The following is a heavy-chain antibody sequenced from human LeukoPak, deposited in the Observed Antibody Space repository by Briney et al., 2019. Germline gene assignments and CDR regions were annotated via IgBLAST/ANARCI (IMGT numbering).Heavy chain of an antibody. J-gene: IGHJ4*02. V-gene: IGHV4-34*01. CDR3: ARAIRGYSSGPTQI. CDR1: GGSFSGYY. Sequence: PSETLSLTCAVYGGSFSGYYWSWIRQPPGKGLEWIGEINHSGSTNYNPSLKSRVTISVDTSKNQFSLKLSSVTAADTAVYYCARAIRGYSSGPTQIRGQGTLVTVSS. CDR2: INHSGST. D-gene: IGHD6-19*01.